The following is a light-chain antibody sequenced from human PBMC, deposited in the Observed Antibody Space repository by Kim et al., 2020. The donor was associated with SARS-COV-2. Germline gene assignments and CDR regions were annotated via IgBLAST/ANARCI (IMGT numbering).Light chain of an antibody. CDR3: QSYDSSNVV. CDR2: EDN. J-gene: IGLJ2*01. Sequence: GKTVTISCTRSSGSIASNYVQWYQQRPGSAPTTVIYEDNLRPSGVPDRFSGSIDSSSNSASLTISGLKTEDEADYYCQSYDSSNVVFGGGTQLTVL. CDR1: SGSIASNY. V-gene: IGLV6-57*03.